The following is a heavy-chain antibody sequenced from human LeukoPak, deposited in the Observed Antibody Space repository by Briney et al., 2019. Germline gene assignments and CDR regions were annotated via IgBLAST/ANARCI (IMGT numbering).Heavy chain of an antibody. CDR3: ATHCSSTSCYGTDY. J-gene: IGHJ4*02. Sequence: PSETLSLTCTVSGGSISSYYWSWIRQPAGKGLEWIGRIYTSGSTNYNPSLKSRVTMPVDTSKNQFSLKLSSVTAADTAVYYCATHCSSTSCYGTDYWGQGTLVTVSS. CDR1: GGSISSYY. D-gene: IGHD2-2*01. CDR2: IYTSGST. V-gene: IGHV4-4*07.